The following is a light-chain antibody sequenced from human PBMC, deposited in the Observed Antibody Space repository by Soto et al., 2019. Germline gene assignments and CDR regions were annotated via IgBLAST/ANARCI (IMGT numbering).Light chain of an antibody. CDR1: QTIDTN. CDR2: AAS. V-gene: IGKV3-15*01. CDR3: QQYNNRPPWT. Sequence: EIVMTQSPGTLSVSPGDRATLSCRASQTIDTNLAWYQQKPGQAPRLLIFAASTRATGIPARFSGSGSGTEVSLTITSLQSEDFALYYCQQYNNRPPWTFGQGTKVEVK. J-gene: IGKJ1*01.